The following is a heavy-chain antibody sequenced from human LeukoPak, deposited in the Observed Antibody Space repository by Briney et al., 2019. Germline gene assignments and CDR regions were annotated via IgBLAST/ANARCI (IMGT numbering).Heavy chain of an antibody. CDR3: ARRRGQSFDY. V-gene: IGHV3-30-3*01. Sequence: GGSLRLSCAASGFTFSSYAMHWVRQAPGKGLEWVAVISYDGGYQYYADSVKGRFTISRDNSKNTLYLQMNSLRGEDTAVYYCARRRGQSFDYWGQGTLVTVSS. D-gene: IGHD2-15*01. J-gene: IGHJ4*02. CDR2: ISYDGGYQ. CDR1: GFTFSSYA.